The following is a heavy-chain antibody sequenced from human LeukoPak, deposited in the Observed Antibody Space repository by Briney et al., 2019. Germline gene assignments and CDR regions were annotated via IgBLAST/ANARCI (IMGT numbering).Heavy chain of an antibody. CDR2: INWNGGST. D-gene: IGHD3-10*01. V-gene: IGHV3-20*04. Sequence: GGSLRLSCAASGFTFDDYGMSWVRQAPGKGLECFSGINWNGGSTGYADSVKGRFTISRDNAKNSLYLQMNSLRAEDTALYYCARGGGSGSSLVVWYFDLWGRGTLVTVSS. J-gene: IGHJ2*01. CDR3: ARGGGSGSSLVVWYFDL. CDR1: GFTFDDYG.